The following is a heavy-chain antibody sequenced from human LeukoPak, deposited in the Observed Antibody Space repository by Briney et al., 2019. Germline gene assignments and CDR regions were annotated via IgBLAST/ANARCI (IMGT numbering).Heavy chain of an antibody. CDR3: ARGDAAGSGYDL. J-gene: IGHJ4*02. D-gene: IGHD5-12*01. CDR1: GGSFSGYY. CDR2: INHSGST. V-gene: IGHV4-34*01. Sequence: SETLSLTCAVYGGSFSGYYWSWIRQPPGKGLEWIGEINHSGSTNYNPSLKSRVTISVDTSKNQFSLKLSSVTAADTAVYYCARGDAAGSGYDLWGQGTLVTVSS.